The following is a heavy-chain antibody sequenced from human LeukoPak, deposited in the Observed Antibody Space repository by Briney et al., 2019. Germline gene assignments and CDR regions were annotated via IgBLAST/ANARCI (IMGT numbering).Heavy chain of an antibody. CDR3: ARGQWSGTTGPFDY. J-gene: IGHJ4*02. V-gene: IGHV4-59*01. CDR1: GGSISGYY. D-gene: IGHD1-1*01. Sequence: PSETLSLTCTVSGGSISGYYWGWIRQPPGTGLEYIGNIHYSGRTSYSPSLKSRVTISVDTSNNQFSLKLSSVTAADTALYYCARGQWSGTTGPFDYWGQGILVTVSS. CDR2: IHYSGRT.